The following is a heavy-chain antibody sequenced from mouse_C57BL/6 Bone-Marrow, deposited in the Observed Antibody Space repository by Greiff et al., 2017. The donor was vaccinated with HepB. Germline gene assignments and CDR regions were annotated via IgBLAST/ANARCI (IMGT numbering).Heavy chain of an antibody. CDR1: GYAFTNYL. CDR3: ARSTGNAMDY. CDR2: INPGSGGT. D-gene: IGHD4-1*01. J-gene: IGHJ4*01. V-gene: IGHV1-54*01. Sequence: VKLQESGAELVRPGTSVKVSCKASGYAFTNYLIEWVKQRPGQGLEWIGVINPGSGGTNYNEKFKGKATLTADKSSSTAYMQLSSLTSEDSAVYFCARSTGNAMDYWGQGTSVTVSS.